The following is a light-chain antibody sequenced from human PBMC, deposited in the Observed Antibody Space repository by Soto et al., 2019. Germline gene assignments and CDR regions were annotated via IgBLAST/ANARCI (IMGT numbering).Light chain of an antibody. Sequence: QSVLSQPPSTSGTPGQRVTISCSGGTSNIGTYIVSWYQQFPVTAPRLLIYGSDRRPSGVPDRFSGSKSGTSASLSIGGLHSEDEAHYYCAAWDDSLDGPTFGGGTQLTVL. J-gene: IGLJ2*01. CDR2: GSD. V-gene: IGLV1-44*01. CDR3: AAWDDSLDGPT. CDR1: TSNIGTYI.